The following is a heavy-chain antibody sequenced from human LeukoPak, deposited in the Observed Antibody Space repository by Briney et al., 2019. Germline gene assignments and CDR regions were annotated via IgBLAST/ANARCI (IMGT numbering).Heavy chain of an antibody. J-gene: IGHJ5*02. D-gene: IGHD5-18*01. V-gene: IGHV4-34*01. CDR2: INHSGST. CDR3: ARCRGYSYGLGLGNWFDP. Sequence: SETLSLTCAVYGGSFSGYYWSWIRQPPGKGLEWIGEINHSGSTNYNPSLKSRVTISVDTSKNQFSLKLSSVTAADTAVYYCARCRGYSYGLGLGNWFDPWGQGTLVTVSS. CDR1: GGSFSGYY.